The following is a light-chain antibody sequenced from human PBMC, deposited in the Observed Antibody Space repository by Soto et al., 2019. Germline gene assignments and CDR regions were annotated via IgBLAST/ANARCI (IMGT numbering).Light chain of an antibody. CDR2: GAS. J-gene: IGKJ3*01. CDR3: QQYYIWPLT. Sequence: EIVMTQSPGTLSVSPGDRATISCRASQSVSTNLAWYQQKPGQAPRLVIYGASTMDTGIPSRFSGSGSGTAFTLTISSLQSEDSAVYYCQQYYIWPLTFGPGTKVDIK. CDR1: QSVSTN. V-gene: IGKV3-15*01.